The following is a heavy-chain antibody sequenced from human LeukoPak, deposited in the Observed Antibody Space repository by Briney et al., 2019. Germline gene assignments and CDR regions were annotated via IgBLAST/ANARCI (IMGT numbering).Heavy chain of an antibody. J-gene: IGHJ4*02. CDR1: GYTFTSYY. CDR3: ARELKEAGWYGGFDY. CDR2: INPSGGST. D-gene: IGHD6-19*01. Sequence: ASEKVSCKASGYTFTSYYMHWVRQAPGQGLEWMGIINPSGGSTSYAQKFQGRVTMTRDTSTSTVYMELSSLRSEDTAVYYCARELKEAGWYGGFDYWGQGTLVTVSS. V-gene: IGHV1-46*01.